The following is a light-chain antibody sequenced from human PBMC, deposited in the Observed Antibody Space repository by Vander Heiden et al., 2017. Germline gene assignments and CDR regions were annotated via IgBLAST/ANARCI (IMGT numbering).Light chain of an antibody. V-gene: IGLV1-44*01. Sequence: SLLTQPPSASGTPGQSVTISCSGTSSNIGANTVSWYRQHPGTAPKLLIYSNNQRPSAIPDRFSGSKSGTSAYLAISGLQSDDETLYYCATWNDTLNGPMFGGGTSLTVL. CDR1: SSNIGANT. CDR3: ATWNDTLNGPM. CDR2: SNN. J-gene: IGLJ3*02.